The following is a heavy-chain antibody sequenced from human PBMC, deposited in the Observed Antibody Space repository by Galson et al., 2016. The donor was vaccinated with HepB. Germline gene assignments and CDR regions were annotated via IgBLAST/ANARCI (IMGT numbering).Heavy chain of an antibody. CDR2: INPSGVRT. CDR3: ARELRPLGFDP. CDR1: GYTFTSQY. J-gene: IGHJ5*02. V-gene: IGHV1-46*01. Sequence: SVKVSCKASGYTFTSQYIHWVRQAPGQGLEWMGVINPSGVRTSYAQQFQGRVTITADESTSTVYMELSSLRSEDTAVYYCARELRPLGFDPWGQGTLVTVSS.